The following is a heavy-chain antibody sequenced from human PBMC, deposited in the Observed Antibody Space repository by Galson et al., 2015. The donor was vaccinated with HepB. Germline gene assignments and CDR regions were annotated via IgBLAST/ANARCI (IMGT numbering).Heavy chain of an antibody. J-gene: IGHJ5*02. CDR2: ISSNGGAQ. D-gene: IGHD6-19*01. CDR3: AKDISITSGWYDGLDH. Sequence: SLRLSCAVSGLTFSDYDMHWVRQAPGKGLEWVALISSNGGAQYYGDSVKGRFTVSRDNFGNTLYLQMSGLRPEDTAVYYCAKDISITSGWYDGLDHWGQGTLVTVSP. V-gene: IGHV3-30*18. CDR1: GLTFSDYD.